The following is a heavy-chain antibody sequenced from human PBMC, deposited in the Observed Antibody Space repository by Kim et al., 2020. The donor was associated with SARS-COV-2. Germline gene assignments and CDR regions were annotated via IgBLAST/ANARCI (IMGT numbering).Heavy chain of an antibody. J-gene: IGHJ4*02. Sequence: SVKGRFTNYRDNAKNSLYLEMKSLRDEDTAVYYCARDGDYGGKVVHFDCWGQGTLVTVSS. V-gene: IGHV3-48*02. CDR3: ARDGDYGGKVVHFDC. D-gene: IGHD4-17*01.